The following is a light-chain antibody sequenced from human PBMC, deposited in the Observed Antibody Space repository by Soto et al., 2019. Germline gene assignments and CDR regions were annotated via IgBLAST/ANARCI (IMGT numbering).Light chain of an antibody. J-gene: IGLJ2*01. Sequence: QSALTQPASVSGSPGQSITISCTGTSSDVGGYNYVSWYQQHPGKAPKLMIYEVSNRPSGVYNRFSASKSGNTASLTISGLQAEDEADYYCSSYTSSSTLVVFGGGTKVTVL. CDR3: SSYTSSSTLVV. V-gene: IGLV2-14*01. CDR2: EVS. CDR1: SSDVGGYNY.